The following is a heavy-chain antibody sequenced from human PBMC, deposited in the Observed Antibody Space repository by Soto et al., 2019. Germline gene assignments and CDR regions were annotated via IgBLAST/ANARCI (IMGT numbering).Heavy chain of an antibody. CDR2: ISYDGSRK. D-gene: IGHD6-19*01. CDR1: GSIFSNYG. CDR3: AKDDSSSLAAPRGDYGMDV. Sequence: SLRLSCAASGSIFSNYGMHWVRQAPGKGLEWVAVISYDGSRKYYADSVKGRFTISRDSSNNTLYVHMNSLRADDTGVYYCAKDDSSSLAAPRGDYGMDVWGQGTTVTVSS. V-gene: IGHV3-30*18. J-gene: IGHJ6*02.